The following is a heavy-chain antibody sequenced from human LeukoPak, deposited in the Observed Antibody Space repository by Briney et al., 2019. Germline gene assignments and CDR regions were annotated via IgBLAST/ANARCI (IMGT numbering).Heavy chain of an antibody. Sequence: PSQTLSLTCTVSGGSISSGGYYWSWIRQHPGKGLEWIGYIYYSGSTNYNPSLKSRVTISVDTSKNQFSLKLSSVTAADTAVYYCARVAGIAAATHYYYGMDVWGQGTTVTVSS. CDR2: IYYSGST. J-gene: IGHJ6*02. V-gene: IGHV4-31*03. CDR1: GGSISSGGYY. CDR3: ARVAGIAAATHYYYGMDV. D-gene: IGHD6-13*01.